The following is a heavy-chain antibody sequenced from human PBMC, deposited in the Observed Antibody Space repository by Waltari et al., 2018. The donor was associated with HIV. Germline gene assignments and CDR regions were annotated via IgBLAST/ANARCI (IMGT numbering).Heavy chain of an antibody. Sequence: QVQLQESGPGLVKPSQTLSLTCTVSGGSVSSSDSYWNWIRQPPGKGLEWIGYIYYNENTHYTPSLKSRLTISLDRSKSQFSLKLSSVTAADTAVYYCARSRHDYYDSSGYYRGAFDIWGQGTMVPVSS. CDR3: ARSRHDYYDSSGYYRGAFDI. CDR2: IYYNENT. D-gene: IGHD3-22*01. J-gene: IGHJ3*02. V-gene: IGHV4-30-4*08. CDR1: GGSVSSSDSY.